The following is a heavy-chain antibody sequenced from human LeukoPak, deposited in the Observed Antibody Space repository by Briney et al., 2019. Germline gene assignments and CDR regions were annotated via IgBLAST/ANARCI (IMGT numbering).Heavy chain of an antibody. V-gene: IGHV3-30-3*01. CDR3: AKDRDVAGDPYFDY. CDR1: GFTFSSYA. D-gene: IGHD6-19*01. Sequence: PGGSLRLSCAASGFTFSSYAMHWVRQAPGKGLEWVAVISSDGSNEYYADSVKGRFTISRDNSKNTLYLQMNSLRAEDTAVYYCAKDRDVAGDPYFDYWGQGTLVTVSS. J-gene: IGHJ4*02. CDR2: ISSDGSNE.